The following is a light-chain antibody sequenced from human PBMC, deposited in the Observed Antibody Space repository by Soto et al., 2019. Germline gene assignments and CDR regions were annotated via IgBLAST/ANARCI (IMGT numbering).Light chain of an antibody. V-gene: IGKV3-20*01. CDR1: QSVSSSY. Sequence: LQLSLGAVSLSKDEGVIFSCRASQSVSSSYLVWHQQKPGQAPRLLIYAASSRATGTPDRFSGSGSGTDFTLTISRLEPEDFAVYYCQQYGSSPWTFGQGTKVDIK. J-gene: IGKJ1*01. CDR3: QQYGSSPWT. CDR2: AAS.